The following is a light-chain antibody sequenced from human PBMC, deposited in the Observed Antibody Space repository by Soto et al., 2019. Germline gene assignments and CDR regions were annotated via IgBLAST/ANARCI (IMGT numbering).Light chain of an antibody. V-gene: IGKV3-15*01. J-gene: IGKJ1*01. CDR2: GAS. CDR1: QSVNSN. Sequence: EIVMTQSPATLSVSPGERATLSCRASQSVNSNLAWYQQKPGQAPRLLIYGASTRATGIPARFSGSGSGTEFTLSIRSLQSEDFAVYYCQQYNNWPPTWTFGQGTKVEIK. CDR3: QQYNNWPPTWT.